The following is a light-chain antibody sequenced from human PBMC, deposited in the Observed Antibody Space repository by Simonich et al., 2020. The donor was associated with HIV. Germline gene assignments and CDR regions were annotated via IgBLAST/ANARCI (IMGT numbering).Light chain of an antibody. Sequence: DIVMTQSPDSLAVSLGERATINCKSSQSVLYSSNNMNYLAWYQQKPGQPPKLLIYWASTRESGVPDRFSGSGSGTEFTLTISSMQSEDFAVYYCQQYNNWPRTFGQGTKVEIK. J-gene: IGKJ1*01. CDR2: WAS. CDR1: QSVLYSSNNMNY. V-gene: IGKV4-1*01. CDR3: QQYNNWPRT.